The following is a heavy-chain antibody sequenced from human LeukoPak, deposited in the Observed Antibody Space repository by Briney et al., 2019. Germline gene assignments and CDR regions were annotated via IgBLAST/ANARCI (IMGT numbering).Heavy chain of an antibody. Sequence: GGSLRLSCAASGFTFSSYAMHWVRQAPGKGLEWVAVISYDGSNKYYADSVKGRFTISRDNSKNTLYLQMNSLRAEDTAVYYCAKEGRFLEWLSFDYWGQGTLVTVSS. CDR3: AKEGRFLEWLSFDY. CDR1: GFTFSSYA. J-gene: IGHJ4*02. V-gene: IGHV3-30-3*01. D-gene: IGHD3-3*01. CDR2: ISYDGSNK.